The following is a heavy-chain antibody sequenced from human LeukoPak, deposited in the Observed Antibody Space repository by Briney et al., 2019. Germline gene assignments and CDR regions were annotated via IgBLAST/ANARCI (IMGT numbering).Heavy chain of an antibody. CDR1: GYTSTGYY. V-gene: IGHV1-2*02. Sequence: GASVKVSCKASGYTSTGYYMHWVRQAPGQGLEWMGWINPNSGGTNYAQKFQGRVTMTRDTSISTAYMELSRLRSDDTAVYYCARDGLDCSSTSCYYHWFDPWGQGTLVTVSS. D-gene: IGHD2-2*01. CDR3: ARDGLDCSSTSCYYHWFDP. CDR2: INPNSGGT. J-gene: IGHJ5*02.